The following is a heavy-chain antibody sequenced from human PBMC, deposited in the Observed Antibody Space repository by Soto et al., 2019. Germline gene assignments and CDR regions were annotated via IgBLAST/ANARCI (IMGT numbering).Heavy chain of an antibody. Sequence: GGSLRLSCAASGFTFSSYGMHWVRQAPGKGLEWVAVIWYDGSNKYYADSVKGRFTISRDNSKNTLYLQMNSLRAEDTAVYYCARSRQKIYSYGYCDYWGQGTLVTVSS. CDR1: GFTFSSYG. CDR3: ARSRQKIYSYGYCDY. D-gene: IGHD5-18*01. V-gene: IGHV3-33*01. CDR2: IWYDGSNK. J-gene: IGHJ4*02.